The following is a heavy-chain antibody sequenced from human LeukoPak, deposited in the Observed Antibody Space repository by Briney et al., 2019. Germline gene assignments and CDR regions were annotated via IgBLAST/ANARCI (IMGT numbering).Heavy chain of an antibody. J-gene: IGHJ4*02. CDR3: ARVSVGATMLAYFDY. V-gene: IGHV3-74*01. CDR1: GFTFSSYW. CDR2: INSDGSST. Sequence: GGSLRLSCAASGFTFSSYWMHWVRQAPGKGLVWVSRINSDGSSTGYADSVKGRFTISRDNAKNTLYLQMNSLRAEDTAVYYCARVSVGATMLAYFDYWGQGTLVTVSS. D-gene: IGHD1-26*01.